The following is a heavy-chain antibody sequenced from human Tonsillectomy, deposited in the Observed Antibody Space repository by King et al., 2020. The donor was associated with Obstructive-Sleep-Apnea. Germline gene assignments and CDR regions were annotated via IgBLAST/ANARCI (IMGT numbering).Heavy chain of an antibody. CDR1: GFTFSTYS. J-gene: IGHJ4*02. D-gene: IGHD3-22*01. CDR2: ISSSSDTI. Sequence: VQLVESGGGLVQPGGSLRLSCAASGFTFSTYSMNWVRQAPGKGLEWLSYISSSSDTIFYADSVKGRFTISRDNAKNSLYLQMNSLGPEDTAVYYCAREDYCDNSGSARGAYWGQGPPVTVSS. V-gene: IGHV3-48*04. CDR3: AREDYCDNSGSARGAY.